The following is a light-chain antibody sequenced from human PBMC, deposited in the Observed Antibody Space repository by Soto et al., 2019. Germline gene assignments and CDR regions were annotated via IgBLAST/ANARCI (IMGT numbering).Light chain of an antibody. J-gene: IGKJ4*01. Sequence: EIVMTQSPATLSVSPGERATLSCRASRNINRKLAWYKQKPGQAPRLLISGESTRATGIPAKFSGSGSGTEFTLTICSLQSEDFAVYYCQQYYDYPPLIFGGGTKV. CDR3: QQYYDYPPLI. CDR1: RNINRK. V-gene: IGKV3-15*01. CDR2: GES.